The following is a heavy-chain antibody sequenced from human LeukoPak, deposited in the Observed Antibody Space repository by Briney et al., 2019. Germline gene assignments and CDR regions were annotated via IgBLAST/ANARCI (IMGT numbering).Heavy chain of an antibody. CDR3: ATIKVSGAYQLPHNEPYYYYYMDV. V-gene: IGHV1-24*01. CDR1: GYTLTELS. J-gene: IGHJ6*03. CDR2: FDPEDGEA. Sequence: ASVKVSCKVSGYTLTELSMHWVRQAPGKGLEWMGGFDPEDGEAIYAQKFQGRVTMTEDTSTDTAYMELSSLRSEDTAVYYCATIKVSGAYQLPHNEPYYYYYMDVWGKGTTVTISS. D-gene: IGHD2-2*01.